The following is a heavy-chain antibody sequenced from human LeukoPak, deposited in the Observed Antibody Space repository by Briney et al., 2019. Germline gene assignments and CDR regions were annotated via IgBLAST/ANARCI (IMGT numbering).Heavy chain of an antibody. CDR1: GFTFDNYA. V-gene: IGHV3-9*01. J-gene: IGHJ4*02. CDR3: AKVRGTYSSGYFFDY. Sequence: GGSLRLSCAASGFTFDNYAMHWVRQAPGKGPEWLSIISWNSGYIGYADSVKGRFTISRDNAKKSLDLQMNSLRAEDTAFYYCAKVRGTYSSGYFFDYWGQGTLVTVSS. D-gene: IGHD6-19*01. CDR2: ISWNSGYI.